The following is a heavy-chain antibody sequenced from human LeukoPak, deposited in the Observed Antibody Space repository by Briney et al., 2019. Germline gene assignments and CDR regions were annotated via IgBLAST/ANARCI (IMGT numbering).Heavy chain of an antibody. D-gene: IGHD3-16*01. CDR2: IKEDGSQK. V-gene: IGHV3-7*01. CDR3: ARGLNTSPGVDY. J-gene: IGHJ4*02. CDR1: GFTLSNYW. Sequence: PGGSLRLSCAVAGFTLSNYWMNWVRQAPGKGLEWVANIKEDGSQKYYVEPVKGRFTVSRDNAKNSVYLQMSSLRDEDTAVYYCARGLNTSPGVDYWGQGTLVTVSS.